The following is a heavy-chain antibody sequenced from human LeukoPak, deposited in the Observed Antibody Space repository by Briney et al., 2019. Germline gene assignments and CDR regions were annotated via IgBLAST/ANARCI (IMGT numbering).Heavy chain of an antibody. CDR1: GFTFSSFS. V-gene: IGHV3-30*04. D-gene: IGHD4-23*01. Sequence: PGGSLRLSCAASGFTFSSFSMHGVRQPPGNGLEWVAVISNDGSHRYYADSVKGRFTISRDNSKNTLSLEMNTLRPEDTALFYCARDPNRLADYGGDYFDHWGQGTLVTVSS. J-gene: IGHJ4*02. CDR2: ISNDGSHR. CDR3: ARDPNRLADYGGDYFDH.